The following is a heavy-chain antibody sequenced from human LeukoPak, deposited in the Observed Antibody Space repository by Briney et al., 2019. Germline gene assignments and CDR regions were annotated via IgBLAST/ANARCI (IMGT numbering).Heavy chain of an antibody. Sequence: SETLSLTCTVSGGSISSYYWSWIRQPPGKGLEWIGYIYYRGSTNYNPSLKSRLTISVDTSKNQFSLKLSSVTAADTAVYYCARSIWFGEILSWFDPWGQGTLVTVSS. J-gene: IGHJ5*02. CDR3: ARSIWFGEILSWFDP. CDR1: GGSISSYY. D-gene: IGHD3-10*01. CDR2: IYYRGST. V-gene: IGHV4-59*08.